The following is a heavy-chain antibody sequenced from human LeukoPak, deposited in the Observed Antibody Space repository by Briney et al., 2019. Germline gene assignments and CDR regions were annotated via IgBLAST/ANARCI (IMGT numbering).Heavy chain of an antibody. Sequence: ASVKVSCKASGYTFTSYYMHWVRQAPGQGLEWMGWMNPNSGNTGYAQKFQGRVTMTRNTSISTAYMELSSLRSEDTAVYYCARGTYYYGSGSSNWFDPWGQGTLVTVSS. CDR1: GYTFTSYY. CDR2: MNPNSGNT. D-gene: IGHD3-10*01. CDR3: ARGTYYYGSGSSNWFDP. J-gene: IGHJ5*02. V-gene: IGHV1-8*02.